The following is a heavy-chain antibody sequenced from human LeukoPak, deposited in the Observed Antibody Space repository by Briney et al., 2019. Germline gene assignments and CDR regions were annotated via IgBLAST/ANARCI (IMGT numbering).Heavy chain of an antibody. CDR3: ARDLSGVTGYTYGRGIDY. Sequence: GGSLRLSCAASGFTFSSYWISWVRQAPGKGLEWVANIKKDGSEKYYVDSVKGRFTISRDNAKTSLYLQMNSLRAEDTAVYYCARDLSGVTGYTYGRGIDYWGQGTLVTVSS. D-gene: IGHD5-18*01. CDR1: GFTFSSYW. J-gene: IGHJ4*02. CDR2: IKKDGSEK. V-gene: IGHV3-7*01.